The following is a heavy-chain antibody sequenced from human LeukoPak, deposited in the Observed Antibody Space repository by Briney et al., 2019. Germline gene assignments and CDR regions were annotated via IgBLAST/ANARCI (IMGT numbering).Heavy chain of an antibody. CDR1: GGSISSYY. Sequence: PSETLSLTCTVSGGSISSYYWSWIRQPPGKGLEWNGYIYYSGITNYNPSLKSRVTISVDTSKNQFSLKLSSVTAADTAVYYCARGSRAAYWYFDLWGRGTLVTVSS. CDR2: IYYSGIT. J-gene: IGHJ2*01. D-gene: IGHD2-15*01. CDR3: ARGSRAAYWYFDL. V-gene: IGHV4-59*01.